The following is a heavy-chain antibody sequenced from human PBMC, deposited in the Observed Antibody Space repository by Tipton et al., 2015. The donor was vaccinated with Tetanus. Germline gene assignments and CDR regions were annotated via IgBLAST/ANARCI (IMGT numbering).Heavy chain of an antibody. V-gene: IGHV3-73*01. J-gene: IGHJ2*01. CDR3: ARPLALDGGYETYSDL. D-gene: IGHD5-12*01. CDR2: IRTRPNNYAT. CDR1: GFTFSGSP. Sequence: SLRLSCVTSGFTFSGSPIHWVRQASGKGLEWVGRIRTRPNNYATVYGESVRGRFIMSRDDSNNTAYLQMNSLKTEDTAVYFCARPLALDGGYETYSDLWGRGTLVTVSS.